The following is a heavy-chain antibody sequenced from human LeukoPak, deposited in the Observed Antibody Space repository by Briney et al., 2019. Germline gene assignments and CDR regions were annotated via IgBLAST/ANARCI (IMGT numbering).Heavy chain of an antibody. V-gene: IGHV1-8*02. D-gene: IGHD3-22*01. CDR2: MNPNSGNS. CDR3: VDPDR. J-gene: IGHJ1*01. CDR1: GGTSSSYA. Sequence: ASVKVSCKASGGTSSSYAINWVRQAPGQGLEWIGWMNPNSGNSGLAQKFQGRVIMTRNTSIATAYMEVTNLRFDDTAVYYCVDPDRWGQGTLVTVSS.